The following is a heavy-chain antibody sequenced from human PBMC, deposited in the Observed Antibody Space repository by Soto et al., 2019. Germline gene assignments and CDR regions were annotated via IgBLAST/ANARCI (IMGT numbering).Heavy chain of an antibody. CDR2: IIPILGIA. Sequence: SVKVSCKASGGTFSSYTISWVRQAPGQGLEWMGRIIPILGIANYAQKFQGRATITADKSTSTAYMELSSLRSEDTAVYYCARDCSGGSCYGPVWILWGQGTLVTVSS. CDR1: GGTFSSYT. CDR3: ARDCSGGSCYGPVWIL. J-gene: IGHJ4*02. V-gene: IGHV1-69*04. D-gene: IGHD2-15*01.